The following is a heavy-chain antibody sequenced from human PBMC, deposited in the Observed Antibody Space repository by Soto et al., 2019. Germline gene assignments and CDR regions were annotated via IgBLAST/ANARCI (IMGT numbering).Heavy chain of an antibody. CDR3: ARNTIAAAGTFDY. J-gene: IGHJ4*02. V-gene: IGHV1-69*13. CDR1: GGTFSSYA. D-gene: IGHD6-13*01. Sequence: SVKVSCKASGGTFSSYAISWVRQAPGQGLEWMGGIIPIFGTANYAQKFQGRVTITADESTSTAYMELSRLRSDDTAVYYCARNTIAAAGTFDYWGQGTLVTVSS. CDR2: IIPIFGTA.